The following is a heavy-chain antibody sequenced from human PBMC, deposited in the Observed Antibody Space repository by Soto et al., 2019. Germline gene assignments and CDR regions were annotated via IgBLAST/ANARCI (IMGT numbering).Heavy chain of an antibody. CDR2: ISSSSSYI. V-gene: IGHV3-21*01. D-gene: IGHD2-15*01. CDR1: GFTFSSYS. CDR3: ARDRGDIVVVVAANDAFDI. J-gene: IGHJ3*02. Sequence: GGSLRLSCAASGFTFSSYSMNWVRQAPGKGLEWVSSISSSSSYIYYADSVKGRFTISRDNAKNSLYQQMNSLRAEDTAVYYCARDRGDIVVVVAANDAFDIWGQGTMVTVSS.